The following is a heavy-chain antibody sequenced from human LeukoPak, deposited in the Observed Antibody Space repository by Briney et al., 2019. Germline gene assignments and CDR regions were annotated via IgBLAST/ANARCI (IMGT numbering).Heavy chain of an antibody. Sequence: GGSLRLSCAASGFTFSSYAVSWVRQAPGKGLEWVSAISGSGGSTYYADSVKGRFTISRDNSKNTLYLQMNSLRAEDTAVYYCAKNDDSSGYPLKNYFDYWGQGTLVTVSS. CDR1: GFTFSSYA. J-gene: IGHJ4*02. CDR2: ISGSGGST. CDR3: AKNDDSSGYPLKNYFDY. D-gene: IGHD3-22*01. V-gene: IGHV3-23*01.